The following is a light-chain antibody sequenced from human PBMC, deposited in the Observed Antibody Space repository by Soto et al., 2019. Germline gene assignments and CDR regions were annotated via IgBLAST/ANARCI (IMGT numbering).Light chain of an antibody. CDR2: GAS. CDR1: QSVSSY. Sequence: VMTQKARTRSLSPKGIATLSCRASQSVSSYLAWYQQKPGQAPRLLVYGASSRATGIPDRFSGSGSGTDFTLIISRLEPEDFAAYYWQHYGTAITFGQGTRLEIK. V-gene: IGKV3-20*01. CDR3: QHYGTAIT. J-gene: IGKJ5*01.